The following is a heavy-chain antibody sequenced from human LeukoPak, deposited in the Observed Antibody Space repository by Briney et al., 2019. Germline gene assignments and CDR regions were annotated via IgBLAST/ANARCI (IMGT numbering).Heavy chain of an antibody. CDR1: GFTYRTYA. CDR3: AKSSDGSTSFDQ. D-gene: IGHD2-2*01. CDR2: ISDSGGTT. V-gene: IGHV3-23*01. J-gene: IGHJ4*02. Sequence: GGTLRLSCVASGFTYRTYAMSWVRQAPGKGLEWVSGISDSGGTTYYVDSVKGRFTISRDNSKNTLYLQINSLRAEDMALYYCAKSSDGSTSFDQWGQGTLVTVSS.